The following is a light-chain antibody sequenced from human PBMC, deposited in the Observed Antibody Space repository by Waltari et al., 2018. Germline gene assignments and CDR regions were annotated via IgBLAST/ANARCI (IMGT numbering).Light chain of an antibody. CDR3: SSYTNRYTWV. CDR1: SSDVGVYNY. V-gene: IGLV2-14*01. CDR2: DVT. J-gene: IGLJ3*02. Sequence: QSALTQPASVSGSPGQSITISCTGSSSDVGVYNYVSWYQHHPGKAPKLIIHDVTSRPSGVSTRFSGSKSGNTASLTSSGLQAEDEADYYCSSYTNRYTWVFGGGTKLTVL.